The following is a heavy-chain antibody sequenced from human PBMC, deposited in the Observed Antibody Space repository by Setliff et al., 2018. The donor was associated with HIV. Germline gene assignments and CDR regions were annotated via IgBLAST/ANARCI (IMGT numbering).Heavy chain of an antibody. CDR1: GGSISSHY. Sequence: SETLSLTCSFSGGSISSHYWSWIRQTPGKGLEWIGTIYNAGRISYNPSLRSRVTFSVDTSKNQFSLNLRSVTAADTAVYYCAKKGNGDYHFDYWGQGTLVTVSS. V-gene: IGHV4-59*11. D-gene: IGHD4-17*01. CDR3: AKKGNGDYHFDY. CDR2: IYNAGRI. J-gene: IGHJ4*02.